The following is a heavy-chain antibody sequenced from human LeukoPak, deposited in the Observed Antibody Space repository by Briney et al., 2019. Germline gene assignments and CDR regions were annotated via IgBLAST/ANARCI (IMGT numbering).Heavy chain of an antibody. D-gene: IGHD6-6*01. CDR3: ARDGAARGYYYYMDV. J-gene: IGHJ6*03. V-gene: IGHV1-69*13. CDR1: GGTFSSYA. Sequence: SVKVSCKASGGTFSSYAISWVRQAPGQGLEWMGGIIPIFGTANYAQKFQGRVTITADESTSTAYMELSSLRSEDTAVYYCARDGAARGYYYYMDVWGKGTTVTVSS. CDR2: IIPIFGTA.